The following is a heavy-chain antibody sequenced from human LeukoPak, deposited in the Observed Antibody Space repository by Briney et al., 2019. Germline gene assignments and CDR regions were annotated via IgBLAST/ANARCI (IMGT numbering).Heavy chain of an antibody. CDR2: ISYDGSNK. D-gene: IGHD6-19*01. Sequence: GGSLRLSCAASGFTFSSYWMSWVRQAPGKGLEWVAVISYDGSNKYYADSVKGRFTISRDNSKNTLYLQMNSLRAEDTAVYYCAKEQGLYYFDYWGQGTLVTVSS. CDR3: AKEQGLYYFDY. J-gene: IGHJ4*02. CDR1: GFTFSSYW. V-gene: IGHV3-30*18.